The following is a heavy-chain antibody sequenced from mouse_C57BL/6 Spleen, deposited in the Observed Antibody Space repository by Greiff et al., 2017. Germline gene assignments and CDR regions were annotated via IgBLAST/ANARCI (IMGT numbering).Heavy chain of an antibody. CDR2: ISSGSSTI. Sequence: EVQRVESGGGLVKPGGSLKLSCAASGFTFSDYGMHWVRQAPEKGLEWVAYISSGSSTIYYADTVKGRFTISRDNAKNTLFLQMTSLRSEDTAMYYCARGGTSYAMDYWGQGTSVTVSS. D-gene: IGHD2-14*01. V-gene: IGHV5-17*01. J-gene: IGHJ4*01. CDR1: GFTFSDYG. CDR3: ARGGTSYAMDY.